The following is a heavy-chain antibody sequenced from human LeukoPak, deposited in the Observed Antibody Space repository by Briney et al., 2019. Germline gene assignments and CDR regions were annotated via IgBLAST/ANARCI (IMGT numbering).Heavy chain of an antibody. CDR1: GGSISSSDYY. CDR2: ISYTGNT. CDR3: ASRLLPVDTIDGEYFQD. V-gene: IGHV4-39*07. J-gene: IGHJ1*01. Sequence: NPSETLSLTCTVSGGSISSSDYYWGWIRQPPGKGLEWIGTISYTGNTYYAPSLKSRLTISIDTPKNQFSLKLTSLTAADTAVYYCASRLLPVDTIDGEYFQDWGQGTLVTVSS. D-gene: IGHD3-3*01.